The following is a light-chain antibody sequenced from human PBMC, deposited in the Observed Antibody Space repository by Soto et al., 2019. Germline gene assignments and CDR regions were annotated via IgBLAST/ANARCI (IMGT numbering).Light chain of an antibody. V-gene: IGKV3-15*01. J-gene: IGKJ1*01. CDR2: GAS. CDR3: QQHNNWPRT. Sequence: EILMTQSPATLSVSPGERATLSCRASQSVTTNLAWYQQKPGQAPRLLIYGASTRATGIPARFSGSGSGTEFTLTISSLQSEDFAVYYCQQHNNWPRTFGQGTKVDIK. CDR1: QSVTTN.